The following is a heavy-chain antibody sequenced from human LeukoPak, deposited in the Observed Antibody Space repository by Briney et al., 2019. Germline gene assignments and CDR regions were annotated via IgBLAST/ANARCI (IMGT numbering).Heavy chain of an antibody. J-gene: IGHJ4*02. D-gene: IGHD3-10*02. CDR3: TRDAYMLGKY. CDR2: IRSEAFGGTT. CDR1: GFTFGDYA. Sequence: GGSLRLSCTASGFTFGDYAMSWFRQAPGQGLEWVGFIRSEAFGGTTEYAASVKGRFTMSRDDSKSIAYLQMNSLKTEDTAVYYCTRDAYMLGKYWGQGTLVTVSS. V-gene: IGHV3-49*03.